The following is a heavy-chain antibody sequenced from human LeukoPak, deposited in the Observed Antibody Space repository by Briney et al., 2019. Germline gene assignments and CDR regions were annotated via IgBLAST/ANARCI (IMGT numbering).Heavy chain of an antibody. CDR3: ASYDSSGYYSFDY. CDR2: IIPILGIA. CDR1: GGTFSSYA. D-gene: IGHD3-22*01. V-gene: IGHV1-69*04. Sequence: GASVKVSSKASGGTFSSYAISWVRQAPGQGLEWMGRIIPILGIANYAQKFQGRVTITADKSTSTAYMELSSLRSDDTAVYYCASYDSSGYYSFDYRGQGTLVTVFS. J-gene: IGHJ4*02.